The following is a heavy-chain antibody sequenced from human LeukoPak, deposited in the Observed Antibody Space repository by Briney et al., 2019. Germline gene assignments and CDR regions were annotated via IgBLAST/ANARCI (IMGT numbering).Heavy chain of an antibody. V-gene: IGHV4-61*09. CDR2: IQTSGST. J-gene: IGHJ4*02. CDR3: VREFGN. Sequence: SETLSLTCIVSGGSISSDNYYWSWVRQPAGKGLEWIGHIQTSGSTKYNPSLKSRVSISVDTSNNQFSLKLISVTAADTAIYYCVREFGNWGQGXLVTVSS. CDR1: GGSISSDNYY.